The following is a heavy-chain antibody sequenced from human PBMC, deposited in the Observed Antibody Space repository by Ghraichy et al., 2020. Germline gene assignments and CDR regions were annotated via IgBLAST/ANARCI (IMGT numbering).Heavy chain of an antibody. Sequence: GGSLRLSCAASGFTFDDYAMHWVRQAPGKGLEWVSLISWDGGGTYYADSVKGRFIISRDNSKNSLYLQMNSLRAEDTALYHCAKGKYCTTTNCFDAFDLWGQGTMVTVSS. J-gene: IGHJ3*01. V-gene: IGHV3-43D*04. CDR3: AKGKYCTTTNCFDAFDL. CDR1: GFTFDDYA. D-gene: IGHD2-2*01. CDR2: ISWDGGGT.